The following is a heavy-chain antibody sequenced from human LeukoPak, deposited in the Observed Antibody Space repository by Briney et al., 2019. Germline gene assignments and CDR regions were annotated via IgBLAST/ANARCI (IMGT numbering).Heavy chain of an antibody. V-gene: IGHV4-59*12. J-gene: IGHJ1*01. CDR2: VYNSGNT. D-gene: IGHD2-2*01. CDR1: GGSISGYY. Sequence: PSETLSLTCTVSGGSISGYYWSWLRQSPGKGLEWVGYVYNSGNTNSNPSLMSRLSISMDTSKNQFSLDLSSVTAADTAVYYCAREHLYGSSWGFQHWGQGTLVTVSS. CDR3: AREHLYGSSWGFQH.